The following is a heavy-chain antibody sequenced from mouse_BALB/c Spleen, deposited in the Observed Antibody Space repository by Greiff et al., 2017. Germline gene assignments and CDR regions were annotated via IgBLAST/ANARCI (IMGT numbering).Heavy chain of an antibody. CDR2: ISNGGGST. D-gene: IGHD1-2*01. CDR3: ARHGYYFDY. V-gene: IGHV5-12-2*01. CDR1: GFTFSSYT. J-gene: IGHJ2*01. Sequence: EVMLVESGGGLVQPGGSLKLSCAASGFTFSSYTMSWVRQTPEKRLEWVAYISNGGGSTYYPDTVKGRFTISRDNAKNTLYLQMSSLKSEDTAMYYCARHGYYFDYWGQGTTLTVSS.